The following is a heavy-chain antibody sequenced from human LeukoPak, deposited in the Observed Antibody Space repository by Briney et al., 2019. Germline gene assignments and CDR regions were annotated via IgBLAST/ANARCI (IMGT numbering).Heavy chain of an antibody. J-gene: IGHJ6*04. Sequence: PSETLSLTCAVYGGSFSGYYWSWIRQPPGKGLEWIGEINHSGSTNYNPSLKSRVTISVDTSKNQFSLKLSSVTAADTAVYYCARLRGQQLAPDYYYYYGMDVWGKGTTVTVSS. CDR2: INHSGST. CDR3: ARLRGQQLAPDYYYYYGMDV. V-gene: IGHV4-34*01. D-gene: IGHD6-13*01. CDR1: GGSFSGYY.